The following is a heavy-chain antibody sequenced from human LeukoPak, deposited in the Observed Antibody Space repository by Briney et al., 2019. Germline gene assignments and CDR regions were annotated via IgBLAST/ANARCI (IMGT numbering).Heavy chain of an antibody. CDR3: ASYGPLELRARWFDP. CDR1: GGSISSGGYS. V-gene: IGHV4-31*03. CDR2: IYYSGST. J-gene: IGHJ5*02. D-gene: IGHD1-7*01. Sequence: SETLSLTCTVSGGSISSGGYSWSWIRQHPGKGLEWIGYIYYSGSTYYNPSLKSRVTISVDTSKNQFSLKLSSVTAADTAVYYCASYGPLELRARWFDPWGQGTLVTVSS.